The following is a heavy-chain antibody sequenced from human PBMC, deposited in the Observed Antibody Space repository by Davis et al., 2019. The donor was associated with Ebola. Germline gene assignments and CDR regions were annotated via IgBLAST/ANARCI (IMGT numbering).Heavy chain of an antibody. J-gene: IGHJ6*02. D-gene: IGHD3-22*01. V-gene: IGHV1-2*02. CDR1: GYTFTSYD. Sequence: ASVKVSCKASGYTFTSYDINWVRQATGQGLEWMGWINPNSGGTNYAQKFQGRVTMTRDTSISTAYMELSRLRSDDTAVYYCARGYYDSSGYYGDYYYYYGMDVWGQGTTVTVSS. CDR3: ARGYYDSSGYYGDYYYYYGMDV. CDR2: INPNSGGT.